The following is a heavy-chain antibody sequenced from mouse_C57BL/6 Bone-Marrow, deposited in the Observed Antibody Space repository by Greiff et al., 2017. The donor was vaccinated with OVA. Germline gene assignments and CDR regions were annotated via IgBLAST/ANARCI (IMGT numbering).Heavy chain of an antibody. CDR2: ISSGGSYT. J-gene: IGHJ4*01. Sequence: EVMLVESGGDLVKPGGSLKLSCAASGFTFSSYGMSWVRQTPDKRLEWVATISSGGSYTYYPDSVKGRFTISRDNAKYTLYLQMSSLKSEDTAMYYCARRLRRDYAMDYWGQGTSVTVSS. V-gene: IGHV5-6*02. CDR1: GFTFSSYG. CDR3: ARRLRRDYAMDY. D-gene: IGHD2-12*01.